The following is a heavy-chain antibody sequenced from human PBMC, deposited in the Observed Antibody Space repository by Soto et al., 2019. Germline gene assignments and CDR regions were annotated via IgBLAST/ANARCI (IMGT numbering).Heavy chain of an antibody. CDR3: AKDRMYSGSYYYYYGMDV. D-gene: IGHD1-26*01. Sequence: GGSLRLSCAASGFTFSSYAMSWVRQAPGKGLEWVSAISGSGGSTYYADSVKGRFTISRDNSKNTLYLQMNSLRAEDTAVYYCAKDRMYSGSYYYYYGMDVWGQGTTVTVSS. V-gene: IGHV3-23*01. CDR2: ISGSGGST. CDR1: GFTFSSYA. J-gene: IGHJ6*02.